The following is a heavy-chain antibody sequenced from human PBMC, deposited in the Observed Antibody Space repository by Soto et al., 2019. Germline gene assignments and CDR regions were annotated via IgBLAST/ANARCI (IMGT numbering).Heavy chain of an antibody. D-gene: IGHD1-26*01. CDR2: IIPIFGTA. J-gene: IGHJ4*02. Sequence: QVQLVQSGAEVKKPGSSVKVSCKASGGTFSSYAISWVRQAPGQGLEWMGGIIPIFGTANYAQKFQGRVTITADKAASEAYMELSSLRSEDTAVYYCARAPYSGSFLDYWGKGTLVTVSS. V-gene: IGHV1-69*06. CDR3: ARAPYSGSFLDY. CDR1: GGTFSSYA.